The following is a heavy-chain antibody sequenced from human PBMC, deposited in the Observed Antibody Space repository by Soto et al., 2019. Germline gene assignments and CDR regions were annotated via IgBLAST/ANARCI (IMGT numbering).Heavy chain of an antibody. CDR3: ARGYTYSSSWYWYFDL. CDR2: TYYRSKWYN. J-gene: IGHJ2*01. CDR1: GDSVSSNSAA. Sequence: SQTLSLTCAISGDSVSSNSAAWNWIRQSPSRGLEWLGRTYYRSKWYNDYAVSVKSRITINPDTSKNQFSLQLNSVTPEDTAVYYCARGYTYSSSWYWYFDLWGRGTLVTVSS. V-gene: IGHV6-1*01. D-gene: IGHD6-13*01.